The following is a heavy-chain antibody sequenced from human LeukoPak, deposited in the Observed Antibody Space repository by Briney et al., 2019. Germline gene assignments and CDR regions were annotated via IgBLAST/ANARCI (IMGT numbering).Heavy chain of an antibody. J-gene: IGHJ6*02. CDR1: GFTFSRYS. Sequence: PGGSLRLSCAASGFTFSRYSMNWVRQAPGKGLEWVSYISSSSSTIYYADSVKGRFTISRDNARNSLYLQMNSLRDEDTAVYYCARGFMTTRGMDVWGQGTTVTVSS. CDR3: ARGFMTTRGMDV. D-gene: IGHD4-11*01. V-gene: IGHV3-48*02. CDR2: ISSSSSTI.